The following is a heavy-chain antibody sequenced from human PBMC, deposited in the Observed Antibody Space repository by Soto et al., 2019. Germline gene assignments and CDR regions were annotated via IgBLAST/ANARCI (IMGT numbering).Heavy chain of an antibody. J-gene: IGHJ4*02. Sequence: QVQLQESGPGLVKPSETLSLTCTVSGGSVSSGSYYWSWIRQPPGKGLEWIGDIYYSGSTNYNPPRKSPLTIAVDTSKNQFSLKLSSVTAADTAVYYCARGLPDCSGGSCYSDFDYWGQGTLVTVSS. CDR3: ARGLPDCSGGSCYSDFDY. CDR1: GGSVSSGSYY. V-gene: IGHV4-61*01. D-gene: IGHD2-15*01. CDR2: IYYSGST.